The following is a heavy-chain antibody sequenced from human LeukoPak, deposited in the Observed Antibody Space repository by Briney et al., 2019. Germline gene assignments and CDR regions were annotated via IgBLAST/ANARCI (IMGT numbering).Heavy chain of an antibody. CDR3: ARNKWWEPLDY. J-gene: IGHJ4*02. V-gene: IGHV4-34*01. CDR2: INHSGST. Sequence: SETLSLTCAVYGGSFSGYYWSWIRQPPGKGLEWIGEINHSGSTNYNPSLKSRVTISVDTSKNQFSLKLSSVTAADTAVYYCARNKWWEPLDYWGQGTLVTVSS. D-gene: IGHD1-26*01. CDR1: GGSFSGYY.